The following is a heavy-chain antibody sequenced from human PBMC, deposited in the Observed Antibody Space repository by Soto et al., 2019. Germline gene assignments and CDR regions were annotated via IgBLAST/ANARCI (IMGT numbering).Heavy chain of an antibody. CDR2: IYPSDPDT. CDR1: GYNFAGYW. V-gene: IGHV5-51*01. CDR3: ARGGVSTRTFDY. J-gene: IGHJ4*02. D-gene: IGHD3-3*01. Sequence: PGESLKISCKGSGYNFAGYWIAWVRQMPGKGLELMEIIYPSDPDTRYRPSFQGQVTISADKSISSAYLQWSSLRASDTAMYYCARGGVSTRTFDYWGQGTPVTVSS.